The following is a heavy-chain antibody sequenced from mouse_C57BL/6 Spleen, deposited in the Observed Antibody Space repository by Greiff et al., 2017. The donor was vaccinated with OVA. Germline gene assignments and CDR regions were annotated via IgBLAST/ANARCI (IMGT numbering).Heavy chain of an antibody. CDR1: GYAFSSSW. CDR2: IYPGAGDT. D-gene: IGHD2-2*01. J-gene: IGHJ3*01. Sequence: QVQLQQSGPELVKPGASVKISCKASGYAFSSSWMNWVKQRPGKGLEWIGRIYPGAGDTNYNGKFKGKATLTADKSSSTAYMQLSSLTSEDSAVYFCAPLYYGSFAYWGQGTLVTVSA. CDR3: APLYYGSFAY. V-gene: IGHV1-82*01.